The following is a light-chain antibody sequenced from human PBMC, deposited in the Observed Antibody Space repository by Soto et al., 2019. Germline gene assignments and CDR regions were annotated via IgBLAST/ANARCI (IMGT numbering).Light chain of an antibody. Sequence: EIVLTQSPATLSLSPGERATLSCRASQSASSYLVWYQQKPGQAPRLLIYDASNRATGIPARFSGSGSGTDFTLTISSLEPEDFAVYYCQQRSNWPPGVTFGPGTKVDMK. J-gene: IGKJ3*01. CDR1: QSASSY. CDR2: DAS. CDR3: QQRSNWPPGVT. V-gene: IGKV3-11*01.